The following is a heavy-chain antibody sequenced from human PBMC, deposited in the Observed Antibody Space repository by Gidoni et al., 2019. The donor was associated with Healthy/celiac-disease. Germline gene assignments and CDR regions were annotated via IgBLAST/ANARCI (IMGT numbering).Heavy chain of an antibody. CDR2: IWYDGSNK. CDR1: GFPFSSYA. Sequence: VHLLESGGAVVQPERSLILSCAASGFPFSSYAMHWVRQAPGKGLEWVAVIWYDGSNKYYADSVKGRFTISRDNSKNTLYLQMNSLRAEDTAVYYCARGDYGDYYYFDYWGQGTLVTVSS. J-gene: IGHJ4*02. D-gene: IGHD4-17*01. CDR3: ARGDYGDYYYFDY. V-gene: IGHV3-33*01.